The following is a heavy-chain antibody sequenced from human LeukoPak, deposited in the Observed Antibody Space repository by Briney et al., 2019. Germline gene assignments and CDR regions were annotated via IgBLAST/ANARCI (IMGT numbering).Heavy chain of an antibody. D-gene: IGHD2-8*02. CDR3: ARDTGGPNWFDP. J-gene: IGHJ5*02. CDR2: ISSSSSYI. V-gene: IGHV3-21*01. Sequence: GGSLRLSCAASGFTFSSYSMNWVRQAPGKGLEWVSSISSSSSYIYYADSVKGRFTISRDNAKNSLYLQMNRLRAEDTAVYYCARDTGGPNWFDPWGQGTLVTVSS. CDR1: GFTFSSYS.